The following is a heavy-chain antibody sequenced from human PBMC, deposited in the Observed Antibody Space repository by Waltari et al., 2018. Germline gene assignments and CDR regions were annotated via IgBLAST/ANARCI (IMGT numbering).Heavy chain of an antibody. D-gene: IGHD6-6*01. CDR1: GFTFSYYY. V-gene: IGHV1-18*04. CDR2: ISAYNGNT. CDR3: ARQAARFDY. Sequence: VQLVESGGGLVQPGGSLRLSCAASGFTFSYYYMSGVRQAPGKGLEWMGRISAYNGNTNYAQKLQGRVTMTTDTSTSTAYMELRSLRSDDTAVYYCARQAARFDYWGQGTLVTVSS. J-gene: IGHJ4*02.